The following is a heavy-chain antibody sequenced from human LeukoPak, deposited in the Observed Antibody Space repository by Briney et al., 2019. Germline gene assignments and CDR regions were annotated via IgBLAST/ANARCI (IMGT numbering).Heavy chain of an antibody. Sequence: GGSLRLSCAASGFTFSSYEMNWVRQAPGKGLEWVSYISSSGSTIYYADSVKGRFTISRDNAKNSLYLQMNSLRAEDTAVYYCARDLVATVVTPGVYWGQGTLVTVSS. CDR3: ARDLVATVVTPGVY. CDR2: ISSSGSTI. CDR1: GFTFSSYE. V-gene: IGHV3-48*03. D-gene: IGHD4-23*01. J-gene: IGHJ4*02.